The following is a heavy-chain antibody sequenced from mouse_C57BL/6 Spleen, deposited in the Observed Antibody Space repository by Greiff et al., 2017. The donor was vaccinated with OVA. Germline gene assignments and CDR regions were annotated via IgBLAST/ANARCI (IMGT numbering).Heavy chain of an antibody. V-gene: IGHV5-17*01. J-gene: IGHJ4*01. CDR1: GFTFSDYG. D-gene: IGHD4-1*01. Sequence: EVMLVESGGGLVKPGGSLKLSCAASGFTFSDYGMHWVRQAPEKGLEWVAYISSGSSTIYYADTVKGRFTISRDNAKNTLFLQMTSLRSEDTAMYYCARRTGKGEYYARDYWGQGTSVTVSS. CDR3: ARRTGKGEYYARDY. CDR2: ISSGSSTI.